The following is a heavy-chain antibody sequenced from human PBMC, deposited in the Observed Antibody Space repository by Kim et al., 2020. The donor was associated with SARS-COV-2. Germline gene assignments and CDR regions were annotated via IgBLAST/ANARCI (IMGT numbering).Heavy chain of an antibody. J-gene: IGHJ6*02. CDR1: GYTFTSYD. CDR2: MNPNSGNT. D-gene: IGHD6-13*01. Sequence: ASVKVSCKASGYTFTSYDINWVRQATGQGLEWMGWMNPNSGNTGYAQKFQGRVTMTRNTSISTAYMELSSLRSEDTAVYYCARGEYSSSWHPLHRPHYGMDVWGQGTTVTVSS. CDR3: ARGEYSSSWHPLHRPHYGMDV. V-gene: IGHV1-8*01.